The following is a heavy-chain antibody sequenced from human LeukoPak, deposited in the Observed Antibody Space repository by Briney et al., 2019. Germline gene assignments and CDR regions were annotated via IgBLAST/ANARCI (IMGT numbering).Heavy chain of an antibody. J-gene: IGHJ4*02. V-gene: IGHV1-18*01. CDR3: ARGRETTVTTIVFDY. CDR2: ISAYNGNT. Sequence: GASVKVSCKASGYTFTSCGISWVRQAPGQGLEWMGWISAYNGNTNYAQKLQGRVTMTTDTSTSTAYMELRSLRSDDTAVYYCARGRETTVTTIVFDYWGQGTLVTVSS. D-gene: IGHD4-17*01. CDR1: GYTFTSCG.